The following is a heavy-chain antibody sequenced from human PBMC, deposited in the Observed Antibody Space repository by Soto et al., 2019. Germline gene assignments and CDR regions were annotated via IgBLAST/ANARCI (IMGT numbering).Heavy chain of an antibody. D-gene: IGHD3-9*01. CDR1: GFSLSTGGLG. Sequence: QITLKESGPTLVKPTQTLTLTCTFSGFSLSTGGLGVGWIRQPPGKALEWLALIYWNDDKRYSPSLRSRLTIAKDTSKNQVVLTMTNMDPVDTATYYCAHLTVLYDWHNYCDSWGQGILVTVSS. V-gene: IGHV2-5*01. J-gene: IGHJ4*02. CDR2: IYWNDDK. CDR3: AHLTVLYDWHNYCDS.